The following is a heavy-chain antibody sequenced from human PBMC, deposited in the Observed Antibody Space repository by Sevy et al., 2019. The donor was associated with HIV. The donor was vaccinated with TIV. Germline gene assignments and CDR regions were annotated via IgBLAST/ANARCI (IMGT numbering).Heavy chain of an antibody. V-gene: IGHV3-64*01. J-gene: IGHJ4*02. CDR2: ISSNGDTT. D-gene: IGHD4-17*01. CDR3: GRVWDYGLDY. Sequence: GGSLRLSCAASGFTFSRNAMHWVRQAPGKGLEYVSAISSNGDTTYYANSVKGRFSISTDNSKNTLYLQMGSLRAEDMAVYYCGRVWDYGLDYWGQGTLVTVSS. CDR1: GFTFSRNA.